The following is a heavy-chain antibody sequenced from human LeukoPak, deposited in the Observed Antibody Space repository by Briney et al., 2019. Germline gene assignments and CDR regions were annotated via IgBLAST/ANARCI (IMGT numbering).Heavy chain of an antibody. CDR2: IHPNSGST. V-gene: IGHV1-2*06. D-gene: IGHD6-13*01. CDR3: ARPHSSSFYVVDY. Sequence: VSVKVSCKASGYSLSDYYMHWVRQAPGQGLEWMGRIHPNSGSTNYAQNFQGRVTMTRDTSISTAYMELTRLRYDDTAVYYCARPHSSSFYVVDYWGQGTLVTVSS. CDR1: GYSLSDYY. J-gene: IGHJ4*02.